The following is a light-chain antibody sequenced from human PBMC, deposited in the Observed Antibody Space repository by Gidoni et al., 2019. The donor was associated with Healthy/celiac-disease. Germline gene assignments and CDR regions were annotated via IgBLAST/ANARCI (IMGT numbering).Light chain of an antibody. V-gene: IGKV2-28*01. CDR3: MQDIKIST. CDR2: LGS. J-gene: IGKJ5*01. Sequence: IALTQSLPSLPVTPGEPASLDCRSSQSLLHSTGYNYLDWYQQKPGQSPQLLIYLGSSRASGVPDRFSGSGSGTDFTLKISRVEAEDVGVYYCMQDIKISTFGQGTRLEIK. CDR1: QSLLHSTGYNY.